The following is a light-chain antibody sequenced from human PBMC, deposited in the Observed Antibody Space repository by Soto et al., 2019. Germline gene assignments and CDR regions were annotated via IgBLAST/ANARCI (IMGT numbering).Light chain of an antibody. V-gene: IGKV1-39*01. J-gene: IGKJ2*01. CDR3: QQTYSTPRT. Sequence: DIPMTQSPSSLSASAGDRVTITCRASQSIARYLYWFQQKPGKAPNLLIYLASNLQSGVPSRFSGSGSGTDFTLTISNLQPEDFATYYCQQTYSTPRTFGQGTKLEIK. CDR1: QSIARY. CDR2: LAS.